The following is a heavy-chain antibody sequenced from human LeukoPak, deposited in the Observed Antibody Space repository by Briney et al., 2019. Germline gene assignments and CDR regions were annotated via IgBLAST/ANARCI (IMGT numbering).Heavy chain of an antibody. CDR1: GGSITSGNYY. Sequence: SETLSLTCTVSGGSITSGNYYWSWIRQPPGKGLEWIGYIFYTGSTNYSPSLKSRVSISVDTFKNQFSLKLSSVTAADTAVYYCARKYPDHWFDPWGQGTLVTVSS. J-gene: IGHJ5*02. D-gene: IGHD6-6*01. CDR3: ARKYPDHWFDP. V-gene: IGHV4-30-4*01. CDR2: IFYTGST.